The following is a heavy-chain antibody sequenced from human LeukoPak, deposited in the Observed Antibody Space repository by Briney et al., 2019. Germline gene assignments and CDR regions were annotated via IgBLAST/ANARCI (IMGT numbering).Heavy chain of an antibody. D-gene: IGHD4-17*01. Sequence: SETLSLTCTVSGGSISSHYWSWIRQPPGKGLEWIGYIYYSGSTNYNPSLKSRVTISVDTSKNQFSLKLSSVTAADTAVYYCARDRTTSHFDYWGQGTLVTVSS. CDR3: ARDRTTSHFDY. CDR1: GGSISSHY. J-gene: IGHJ4*02. CDR2: IYYSGST. V-gene: IGHV4-59*11.